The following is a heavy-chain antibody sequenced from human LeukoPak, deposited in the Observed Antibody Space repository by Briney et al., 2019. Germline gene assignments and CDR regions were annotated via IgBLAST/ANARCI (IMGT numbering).Heavy chain of an antibody. CDR2: IYPRDGST. J-gene: IGHJ4*02. Sequence: GASVKVSCKASGYTFTSNYIHWVRQAPGQGLEWMGMIYPRDGSTSYAQKFQGRVTVTRDTSTSTVHMELSGLRSEDTAVYYCARDQEGFDYWGQGTLVTGSS. CDR3: ARDQEGFDY. CDR1: GYTFTSNY. V-gene: IGHV1-46*01.